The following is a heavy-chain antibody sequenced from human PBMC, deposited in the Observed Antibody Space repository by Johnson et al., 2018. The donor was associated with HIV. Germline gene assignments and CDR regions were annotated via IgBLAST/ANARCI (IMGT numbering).Heavy chain of an antibody. CDR2: IKQDGGEK. CDR1: GFTFSDHY. Sequence: MQLVESGGGVVQPGRSLRLSCAASGFTFSDHYMDWVRQAPGKGLDWVANIKQDGGEKYYVDSVKGRFTISRDNAKNSLYLQMNSLRAEDTAVNYCARGPSQLYWPDVAFDIWGQGTTVTVSS. CDR3: ARGPSQLYWPDVAFDI. V-gene: IGHV3-7*05. D-gene: IGHD2-8*02. J-gene: IGHJ3*02.